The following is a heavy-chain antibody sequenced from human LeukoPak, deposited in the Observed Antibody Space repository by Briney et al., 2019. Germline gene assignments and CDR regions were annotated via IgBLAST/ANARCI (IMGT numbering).Heavy chain of an antibody. CDR1: VDSISIYN. D-gene: IGHD4-17*01. V-gene: IGHV4-59*01. J-gene: IGHJ4*02. Sequence: PSETLSLTCTVSVDSISIYNGSWIRQPPGKGLEGIGYIQYRVTTNYSPSLEGRITKSVDTSKNQLSLKVNSVTPADTAVSYCARVSADPNDYGELDYWGQGTLVTVSS. CDR2: IQYRVTT. CDR3: ARVSADPNDYGELDY.